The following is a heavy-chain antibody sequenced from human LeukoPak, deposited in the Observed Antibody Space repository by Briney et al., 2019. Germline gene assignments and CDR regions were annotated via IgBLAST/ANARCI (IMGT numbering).Heavy chain of an antibody. V-gene: IGHV5-51*01. J-gene: IGHJ3*02. CDR1: GYTFTGYY. CDR3: ARQRISASIAVAGTLDGFDI. CDR2: IYPGHSDT. Sequence: ASVKVSCKASGYTFTGYYMHWVRQMPGKGLECMGIIYPGHSDTRYSPSFQGQVTISADKSISTAYLQWSSLKASDSAMYYCARQRISASIAVAGTLDGFDIWGQGTMVAVSS. D-gene: IGHD6-19*01.